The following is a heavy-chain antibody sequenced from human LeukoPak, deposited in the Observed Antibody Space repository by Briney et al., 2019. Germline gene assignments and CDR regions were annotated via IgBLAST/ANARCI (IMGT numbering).Heavy chain of an antibody. D-gene: IGHD3-22*01. V-gene: IGHV3-48*03. CDR2: ISRSGSTI. Sequence: GGSLRLSCAASGFTFSSYEMNWVRQAPGEGLGWVSYISRSGSTIYYADSVKGRFTISRDNAKNSQYLQMNSLRSEDTAVYYCARKYYYDSSGYPSFDYWGQGTLVTVSS. CDR1: GFTFSSYE. J-gene: IGHJ4*02. CDR3: ARKYYYDSSGYPSFDY.